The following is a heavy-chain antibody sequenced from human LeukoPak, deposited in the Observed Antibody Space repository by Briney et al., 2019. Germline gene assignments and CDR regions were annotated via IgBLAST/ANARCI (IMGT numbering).Heavy chain of an antibody. CDR1: GFTFSSYA. CDR2: IYGGGGIT. V-gene: IGHV3-23*01. CDR3: AKTRGPTATHPDY. J-gene: IGHJ4*02. Sequence: GGSLRLSCAASGFTFSSYAMTWVRQDPGKGPEWVSAIYGGGGITFYADSVRGRFTISRDDSRDTLYLQMNRLRADDTAVYYCAKTRGPTATHPDYWGQGTLVTVSS.